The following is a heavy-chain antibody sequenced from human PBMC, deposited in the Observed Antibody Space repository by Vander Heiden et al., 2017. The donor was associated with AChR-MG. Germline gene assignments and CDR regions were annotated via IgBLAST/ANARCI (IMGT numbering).Heavy chain of an antibody. CDR3: ARQATAMAIRYYYYGMDV. J-gene: IGHJ6*02. CDR1: GYSFTTYW. CDR2: IYPGDSDT. V-gene: IGHV5-51*01. Sequence: EVQLVQSGAEVKKPGESLKISCQGSGYSFTTYWIGGVRQMPGKGLEWMGIIYPGDSDTRYSPSFQGQVTISADKSISTAYLQWSSLKASDTAMYYCARQATAMAIRYYYYGMDVWGQGTTVTVSS. D-gene: IGHD5-18*01.